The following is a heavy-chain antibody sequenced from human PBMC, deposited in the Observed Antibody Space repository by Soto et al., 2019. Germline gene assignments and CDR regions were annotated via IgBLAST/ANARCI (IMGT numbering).Heavy chain of an antibody. CDR2: IYYSGTT. CDR1: GFSISAHY. V-gene: IGHV4-59*11. J-gene: IGHJ5*02. CDR3: SGSAWSSGFLHYFDP. D-gene: IGHD1-26*01. Sequence: LPLTWPVAGFSISAHYLIWVRPPPGKGLEGIGYIYYSGTTDYNPSLRSRVTMSVDTSKNRFSLNLSSVTAADTAGYYCSGSAWSSGFLHYFDPRG.